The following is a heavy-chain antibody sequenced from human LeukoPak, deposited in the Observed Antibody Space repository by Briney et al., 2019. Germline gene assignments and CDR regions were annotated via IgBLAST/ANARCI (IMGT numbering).Heavy chain of an antibody. CDR2: INPNSGGT. V-gene: IGHV1-2*02. Sequence: GASVKVSCKASGYTFTGYFMHWVRQAPGQGLEWMGWINPNSGGTNYAQKFQGRVTMTRDTSISTAYMELSRLRSDDTAVYYCARVRDSSSWYRRETFNNFDYWGQGTLVTVSS. CDR3: ARVRDSSSWYRRETFNNFDY. J-gene: IGHJ4*02. CDR1: GYTFTGYF. D-gene: IGHD6-13*01.